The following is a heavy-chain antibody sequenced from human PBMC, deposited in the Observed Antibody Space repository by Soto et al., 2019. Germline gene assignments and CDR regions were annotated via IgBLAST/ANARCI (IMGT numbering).Heavy chain of an antibody. J-gene: IGHJ4*02. V-gene: IGHV1-69*13. CDR2: IIPIFGTA. CDR1: GGTFSSYA. Sequence: GASVKVSCKASGGTFSSYAISWVRHAPGQGLEWMGGIIPIFGTANYAQKFQGRVTITADESTSTAYMELSSLRSEDTAVYYCASDRSMVRGSYYFDYWGQGTLVTVSP. D-gene: IGHD3-10*01. CDR3: ASDRSMVRGSYYFDY.